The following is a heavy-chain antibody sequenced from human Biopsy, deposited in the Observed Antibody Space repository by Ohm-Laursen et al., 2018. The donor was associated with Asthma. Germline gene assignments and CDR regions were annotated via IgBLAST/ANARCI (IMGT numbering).Heavy chain of an antibody. CDR2: IRPGQPDI. J-gene: IGHJ3*01. V-gene: IGHV3-23*01. CDR3: VKDTLIDSKNYYTFEV. D-gene: IGHD3-22*01. Sequence: GSLRLSCTASGFAFSNYPMGWARQAPGKGLAWVGTIRPGQPDIDYEPPVRGRFFISRDDSKNTLYLDMTSLRAEDTAVYYCVKDTLIDSKNYYTFEVWGQGTMVTVSS. CDR1: GFAFSNYP.